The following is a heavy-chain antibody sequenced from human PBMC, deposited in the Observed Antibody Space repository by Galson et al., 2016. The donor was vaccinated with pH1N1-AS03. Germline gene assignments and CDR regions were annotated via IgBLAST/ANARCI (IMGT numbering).Heavy chain of an antibody. J-gene: IGHJ5*02. V-gene: IGHV3-23*01. CDR1: GFSFSSYA. D-gene: IGHD2-15*01. CDR3: AIWLITATLPLLGDL. Sequence: SLRLSCAASGFSFSSYAMSWVRQAPGKGLDWVSTISGNGGTTYHADSVKGRFTISRDNSKDTVYLQMSSPRVEDTAVYYCAIWLITATLPLLGDLWGQGTVVTVSS. CDR2: ISGNGGTT.